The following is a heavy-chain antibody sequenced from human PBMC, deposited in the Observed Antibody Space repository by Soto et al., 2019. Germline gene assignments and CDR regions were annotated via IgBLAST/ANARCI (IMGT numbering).Heavy chain of an antibody. D-gene: IGHD6-13*01. V-gene: IGHV1-24*01. J-gene: IGHJ3*02. CDR1: GYTLTELS. CDR2: FDPEDGET. Sequence: ASVKVSCKVSGYTLTELSMHWVRQAPGKGLEWMGGFDPEDGETIYAQKIQGRVTMTEDTSTDTAYMELSSLRSEDTAVYYCATIGYSSSWYKGPYDAFDIWGQGTMVTVS. CDR3: ATIGYSSSWYKGPYDAFDI.